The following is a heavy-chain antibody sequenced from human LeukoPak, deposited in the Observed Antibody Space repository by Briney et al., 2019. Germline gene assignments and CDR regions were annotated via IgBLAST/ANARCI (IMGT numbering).Heavy chain of an antibody. Sequence: GGSLRLSCAGSGFSFGSFWMNWVRHAPGKGLEWISYFSNSGSAIYYAESVKGRFTISRDNAKNSLYLQMNSLRAEDTAVYYCARDDFDSSGYLALDIWGQGTMVTVSS. CDR2: FSNSGSAI. CDR3: ARDDFDSSGYLALDI. J-gene: IGHJ3*02. CDR1: GFSFGSFW. V-gene: IGHV3-48*04. D-gene: IGHD3-22*01.